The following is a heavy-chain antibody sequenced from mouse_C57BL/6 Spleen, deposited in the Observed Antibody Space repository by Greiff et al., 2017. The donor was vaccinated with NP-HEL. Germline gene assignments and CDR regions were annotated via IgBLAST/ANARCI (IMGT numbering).Heavy chain of an antibody. CDR1: GYTFTDHT. D-gene: IGHD1-1*01. CDR3: ARYGPYYFDY. J-gene: IGHJ2*01. V-gene: IGHV1-78*01. Sequence: VHLQHSDAELVKPGASVKISCKVSGYTFTDHTVHWMKQRPEQGLEWIGYIYPRDGGTKYNEKFKGKATLTADKSSSTAYMQLNSLTSEDSAVYFCARYGPYYFDYWGQGTTLTVSS. CDR2: IYPRDGGT.